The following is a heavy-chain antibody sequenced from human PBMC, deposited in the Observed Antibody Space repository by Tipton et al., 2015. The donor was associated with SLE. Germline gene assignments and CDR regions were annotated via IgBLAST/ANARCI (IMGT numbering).Heavy chain of an antibody. CDR1: GDSVTSSGYY. CDR3: ARGPNWGLDDAFDI. V-gene: IGHV4-31*03. D-gene: IGHD7-27*01. Sequence: LSLTCTATGDSVTSSGYYWSWIRQHPGKGLEWIGFTSYDGRTKYNPSLKSRVTISLDTSKTQFFLRLSSVTAADTAVYFCARGPNWGLDDAFDIWGQGTMVSVSS. J-gene: IGHJ3*02. CDR2: TSYDGRT.